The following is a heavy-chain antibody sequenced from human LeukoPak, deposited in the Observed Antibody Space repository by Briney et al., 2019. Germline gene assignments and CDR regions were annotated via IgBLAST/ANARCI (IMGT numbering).Heavy chain of an antibody. CDR1: GXSISSYY. J-gene: IGHJ4*02. D-gene: IGHD5-12*01. CDR2: IYYSGST. V-gene: IGHV4-59*01. Sequence: PSETLSLTCTVSGXSISSYYWSWIRQPPGKGLEWIAYIYYSGSTNYNPSLKSRVTISVDTSKNQFSLNLSSVTAADTAMYYCARDNGYGLIDYWGQGTLVTVSS. CDR3: ARDNGYGLIDY.